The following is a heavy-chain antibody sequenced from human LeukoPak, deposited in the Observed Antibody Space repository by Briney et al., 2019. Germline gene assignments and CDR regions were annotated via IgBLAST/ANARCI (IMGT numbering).Heavy chain of an antibody. V-gene: IGHV3-23*01. Sequence: PGGSLRLSCAAPGFIFSSYAMTWVRQARGKGLEWVSTISGSGDSTWYADSVRGRFTISRDNSKNMVHLQMNSLTGEDTALYYCVRRGDASSGWGDHDFWGQGALVTVSS. CDR1: GFIFSSYA. D-gene: IGHD6-19*01. CDR2: ISGSGDST. CDR3: VRRGDASSGWGDHDF. J-gene: IGHJ4*02.